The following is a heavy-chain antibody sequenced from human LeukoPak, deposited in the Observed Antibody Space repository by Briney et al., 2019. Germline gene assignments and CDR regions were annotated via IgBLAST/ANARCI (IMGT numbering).Heavy chain of an antibody. D-gene: IGHD3-10*01. Sequence: GRSLRLSCAASGFTFSSYAMHWVRQAPGKGLEWVAVISYDGSNKYYADSVKGRFTISRDNSKNTLYLQMNSLRAEDTAVYYCARDYFVLWFGEGNWFEPWGQGTLVTVSS. V-gene: IGHV3-30*04. CDR3: ARDYFVLWFGEGNWFEP. CDR1: GFTFSSYA. J-gene: IGHJ5*02. CDR2: ISYDGSNK.